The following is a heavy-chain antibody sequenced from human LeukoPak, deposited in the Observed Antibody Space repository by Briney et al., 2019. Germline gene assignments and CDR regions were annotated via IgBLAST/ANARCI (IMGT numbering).Heavy chain of an antibody. CDR1: GFTFSDYY. J-gene: IGHJ4*02. Sequence: GGSLRLSCAAPGFTFSDYYMSWIRQAPGKGLEWVSYISSSGSTIYYADSVKGRFTISRDNAKNSLYLQMNSLRAEDTAVYYCARALVTANLYYFDYWGQGTLVTVSS. CDR3: ARALVTANLYYFDY. CDR2: ISSSGSTI. V-gene: IGHV3-11*01. D-gene: IGHD2-21*02.